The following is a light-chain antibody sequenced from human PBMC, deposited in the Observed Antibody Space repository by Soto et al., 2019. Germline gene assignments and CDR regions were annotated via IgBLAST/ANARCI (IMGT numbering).Light chain of an antibody. CDR2: RNG. Sequence: QSVLTQPPSASGTPGQTVTISCSGGTSTIGNNYVSWYQQLPGTAPRLLIYRNGLRPSGVPDRFSGSKSGTSASLAISGLRTEDEAIYYCSAWYDTLSGPVFGGGTKLTVL. CDR3: SAWYDTLSGPV. CDR1: TSTIGNNY. J-gene: IGLJ3*02. V-gene: IGLV1-47*01.